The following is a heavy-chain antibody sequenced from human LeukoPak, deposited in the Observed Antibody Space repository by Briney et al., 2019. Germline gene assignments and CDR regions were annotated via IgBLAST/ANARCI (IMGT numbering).Heavy chain of an antibody. CDR1: GGSISSSNW. D-gene: IGHD3-10*01. Sequence: PSETLSLTCAVSGGSISSSNWWSWVRQPPGKGLEWIGEIYHSGSTNYNPSLKSRVTISVDTSKNQFSLKLSSVTAADTAVYYCARPNYYAIDYWGQGTLVTVSS. CDR2: IYHSGST. J-gene: IGHJ4*02. CDR3: ARPNYYAIDY. V-gene: IGHV4-4*02.